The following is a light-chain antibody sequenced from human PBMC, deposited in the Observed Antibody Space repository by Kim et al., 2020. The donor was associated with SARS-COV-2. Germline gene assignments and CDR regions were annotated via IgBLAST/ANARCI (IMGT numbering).Light chain of an antibody. CDR1: SSDVGGYNY. J-gene: IGLJ3*02. V-gene: IGLV2-14*04. CDR2: DVS. CDR3: SSYTSNSTLV. Sequence: GQSITISCTGASSDVGGYNYVSWYQQPPGKAPKLMIYDVSKRPSGVSNRFSGSKSGNTASLTISRLQAEDEADYYCSSYTSNSTLVFGGGTQLTVL.